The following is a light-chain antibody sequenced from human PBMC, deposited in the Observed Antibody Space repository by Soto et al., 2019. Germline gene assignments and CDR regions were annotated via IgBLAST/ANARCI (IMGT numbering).Light chain of an antibody. Sequence: QSALTQPASVSGSPGKSSTISCTGTSSDVGGYNYVSWYQQHPGKAPKLMIYDVINRPSGVSNLFSGSKSGNTASMTISGLQAEYEDDYYCPSYTSSSTYVFGPGTKLTVL. J-gene: IGLJ1*01. CDR1: SSDVGGYNY. V-gene: IGLV2-14*01. CDR3: PSYTSSSTYV. CDR2: DVI.